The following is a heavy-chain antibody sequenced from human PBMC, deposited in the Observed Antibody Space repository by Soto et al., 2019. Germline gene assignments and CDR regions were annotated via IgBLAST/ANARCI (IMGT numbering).Heavy chain of an antibody. J-gene: IGHJ4*02. V-gene: IGHV3-21*01. CDR3: ARSGKIPLCISFDY. CDR2: ISSSSSYI. CDR1: GFTFSSYS. D-gene: IGHD3-10*01. Sequence: PGGSLRLLCAPSGFTFSSYSMNWVRQAPGKGLEWVSSISSSSSYIYYADSVKGRFTISRDNAKNSLYLQMTSQRAEDTSVYYCARSGKIPLCISFDYWGQRTMVAVCS.